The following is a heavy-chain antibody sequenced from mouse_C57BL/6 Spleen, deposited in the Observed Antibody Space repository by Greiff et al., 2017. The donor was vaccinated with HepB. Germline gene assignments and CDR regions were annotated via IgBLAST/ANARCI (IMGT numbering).Heavy chain of an antibody. V-gene: IGHV8-8*01. CDR3: ARIDPPYGNSAWFAY. CDR1: GFSLSTFGMG. CDR2: IWWDDDK. J-gene: IGHJ3*01. Sequence: QVTLKVSGPGILQPSQSLSLTCSFSGFSLSTFGMGVGWIRQPSGNGLEWLAHIWWDDDKYYNPALKSRLTITKDTSKNQVFLKIATVDTADTATYYCARIDPPYGNSAWFAYWGQGTLVTVSA. D-gene: IGHD2-1*01.